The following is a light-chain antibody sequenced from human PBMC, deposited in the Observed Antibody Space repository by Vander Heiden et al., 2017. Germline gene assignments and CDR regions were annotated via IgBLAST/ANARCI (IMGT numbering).Light chain of an antibody. CDR1: QSLLHSNGYNY. CDR3: RQALQTPRT. CDR2: LGS. Sequence: DIVMTQSLLSLPVTPGEPASISCRSSQSLLHSNGYNYLDWYLQKPGQSPQLLIYLGSNRASGVPDRFSGSGSGTDFTLKISRVEAEDVGVYYCRQALQTPRTFGQGTKLEIK. J-gene: IGKJ2*01. V-gene: IGKV2-28*01.